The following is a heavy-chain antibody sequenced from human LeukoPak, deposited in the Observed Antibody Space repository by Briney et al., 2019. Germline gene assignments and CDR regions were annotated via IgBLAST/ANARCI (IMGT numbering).Heavy chain of an antibody. CDR1: GYTFTNYY. V-gene: IGHV1-46*01. CDR2: INPSGGST. Sequence: ASVNVSCKASGYTFTNYYMHWVRQAPGQGLEWMGVINPSGGSTSYAQNFQGRVTMTRDMSTSTVYMELSSLRADDTAVYYCARAPIQDFGSGVDAFDIWGQGTVVTVSS. J-gene: IGHJ3*02. D-gene: IGHD3-10*01. CDR3: ARAPIQDFGSGVDAFDI.